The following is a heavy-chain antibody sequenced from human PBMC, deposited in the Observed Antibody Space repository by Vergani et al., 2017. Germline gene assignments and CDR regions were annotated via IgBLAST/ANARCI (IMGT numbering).Heavy chain of an antibody. J-gene: IGHJ4*02. V-gene: IGHV3-23*01. CDR2: ISGSGVSE. D-gene: IGHD3-9*01. Sequence: EVQLLESGGGLVQPGGSLRLTCAASEFTFSNYAMNWVRQAPGKGLEGVTGISGSGVSEYYTDSVKGRFTISRDNSKNMLFLQMNNLRTEDTAIYYCAKQYFVTGNYLFDSWGQGTLVTVSS. CDR3: AKQYFVTGNYLFDS. CDR1: EFTFSNYA.